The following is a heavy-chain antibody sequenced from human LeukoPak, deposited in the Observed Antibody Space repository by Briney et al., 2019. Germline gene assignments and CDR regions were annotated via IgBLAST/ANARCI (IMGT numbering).Heavy chain of an antibody. J-gene: IGHJ5*02. Sequence: PSETLSLTCTVSGGSISSGSYYWGWIRQPPGKGLEWIGSIYYSGSTYYNPSLKSRVTISVDTSKNQFSLKLSSVTAADTAVYYCATRLWGSWGQGTLVTVSS. CDR1: GGSISSGSYY. V-gene: IGHV4-39*01. CDR3: ATRLWGS. CDR2: IYYSGST. D-gene: IGHD4/OR15-4a*01.